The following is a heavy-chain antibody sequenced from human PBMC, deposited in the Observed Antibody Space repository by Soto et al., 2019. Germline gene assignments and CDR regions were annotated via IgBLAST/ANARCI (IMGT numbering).Heavy chain of an antibody. D-gene: IGHD6-13*01. CDR2: INAGNGNT. Sequence: ASVKVSCKASGYTFTNYAMHWVRQAPGQRLEWMGWINAGNGNTKYSQKFQGRVTITRDTSASTAYMELSSLRSEDTAVYYCARSSSWYVFDYWGQGRMVTVSS. CDR1: GYTFTNYA. J-gene: IGHJ4*02. CDR3: ARSSSWYVFDY. V-gene: IGHV1-3*01.